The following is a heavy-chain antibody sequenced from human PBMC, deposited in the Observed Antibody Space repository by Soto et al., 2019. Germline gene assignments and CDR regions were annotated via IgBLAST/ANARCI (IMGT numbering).Heavy chain of an antibody. Sequence: ASETLSLTCTVSGGSISSSSYYWGCIRQPPGKGLEWIGSIYYSGSTYYNPSLKSRVTISVDTSKNQFSLKLSSVTAADTAVYYCARGRGSSFAVFDYWGQGTLVTVSS. V-gene: IGHV4-39*01. J-gene: IGHJ4*02. CDR3: ARGRGSSFAVFDY. CDR1: GGSISSSSYY. CDR2: IYYSGST. D-gene: IGHD6-13*01.